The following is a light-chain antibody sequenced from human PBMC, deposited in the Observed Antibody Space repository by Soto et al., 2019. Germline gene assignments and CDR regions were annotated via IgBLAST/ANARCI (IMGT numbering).Light chain of an antibody. Sequence: QPVLTQPRSVSGSPGQSVTISCTGTSRDVGGYNYVSWYQQHPGKAPKLMIYDVSKRPSGVPDRFSGSKSGNTASLTISGLQDEDEADYYCFSYAGSYTWVFGGGTKLTVL. CDR1: SRDVGGYNY. J-gene: IGLJ3*02. V-gene: IGLV2-11*01. CDR3: FSYAGSYTWV. CDR2: DVS.